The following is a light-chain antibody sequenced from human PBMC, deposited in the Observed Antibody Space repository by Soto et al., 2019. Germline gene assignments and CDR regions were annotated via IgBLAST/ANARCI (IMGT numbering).Light chain of an antibody. V-gene: IGKV1-39*01. CDR2: AAS. Sequence: DIQMTQPPSSLSASVGDRVTITCRARQSISSYLNWYQQKPGQAPKLLIYAASSLQSGVPSRFSGSGSGTDFTLTISSLQPEDFATYYCQQSYSTLWTFGQGTKVEIK. CDR3: QQSYSTLWT. J-gene: IGKJ1*01. CDR1: QSISSY.